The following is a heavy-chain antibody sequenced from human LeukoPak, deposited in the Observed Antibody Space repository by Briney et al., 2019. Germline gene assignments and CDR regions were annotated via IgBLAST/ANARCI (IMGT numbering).Heavy chain of an antibody. Sequence: GGSLRLSCAASGFTFSSYWMYWVRQAPGKGLEWVANIKQGGSENYYVDSVKGRFTISRDNAKNSLYLQMNSLRAEDTAVYYCARDPSCSGGSCRDGYFDYWGQGTLVAVSS. CDR3: ARDPSCSGGSCRDGYFDY. CDR1: GFTFSSYW. CDR2: IKQGGSEN. D-gene: IGHD2-15*01. V-gene: IGHV3-7*01. J-gene: IGHJ4*02.